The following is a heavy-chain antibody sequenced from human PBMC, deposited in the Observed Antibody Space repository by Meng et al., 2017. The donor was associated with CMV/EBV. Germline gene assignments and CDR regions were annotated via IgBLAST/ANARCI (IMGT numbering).Heavy chain of an antibody. D-gene: IGHD5-18*01. Sequence: SETLSLTCTVSGGSISSYYWSWIRQPPGKGLEWVGYIYYSGSTNYNPSLKSRVTISVYTSKNQFSLKLSSVTAADTAVYYCARDGYSYGRWDAFDIWGQGTMVTVSS. CDR2: IYYSGST. CDR1: GGSISSYY. V-gene: IGHV4-59*01. CDR3: ARDGYSYGRWDAFDI. J-gene: IGHJ3*02.